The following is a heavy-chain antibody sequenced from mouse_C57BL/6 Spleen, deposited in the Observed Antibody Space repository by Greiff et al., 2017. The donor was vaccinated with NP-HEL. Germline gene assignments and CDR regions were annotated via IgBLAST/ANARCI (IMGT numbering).Heavy chain of an antibody. Sequence: EVKLVESGAELVRPGASVKLSCTASGFNIKDDYMHWVKQRPEQGLEWIGWIDPENGDTEYASKFQGKATITADTSSNTAYLQLSSLTSEDTAVYYCTTSYSNIYYYAMDYWGQGTSVTVSS. J-gene: IGHJ4*01. CDR3: TTSYSNIYYYAMDY. CDR1: GFNIKDDY. V-gene: IGHV14-4*01. CDR2: IDPENGDT. D-gene: IGHD2-5*01.